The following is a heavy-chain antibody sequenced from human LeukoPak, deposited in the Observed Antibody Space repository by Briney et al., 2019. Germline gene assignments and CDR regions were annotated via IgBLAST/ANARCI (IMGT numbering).Heavy chain of an antibody. V-gene: IGHV3-15*01. CDR3: TTDPPGSCSGGSCPIDY. D-gene: IGHD2-15*01. Sequence: PGGSLRLSCAASGFTFSNAWMSWVRQAPGRGLEWVGRIKSKTDGGTTDYAAPVKGRFTISRDDSKNTLYLQMNSLKTEDTAVYYCTTDPPGSCSGGSCPIDYWGQGTLVTVSS. CDR2: IKSKTDGGTT. J-gene: IGHJ4*02. CDR1: GFTFSNAW.